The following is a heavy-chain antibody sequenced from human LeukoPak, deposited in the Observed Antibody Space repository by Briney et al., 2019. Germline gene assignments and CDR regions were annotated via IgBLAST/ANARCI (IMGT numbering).Heavy chain of an antibody. V-gene: IGHV1-2*02. D-gene: IGHD3-10*01. CDR3: AREWFGSGSYSDY. CDR1: GYTFTGYY. Sequence: GASVKVSCKASGYTFTGYYMHWVRQAPGQGLEWMGWINPNSGGTNYAQKFQGRVTMTRDTSISTAYMELSRLRSDDTAVYYCAREWFGSGSYSDYWGQGTLVTVSS. J-gene: IGHJ4*02. CDR2: INPNSGGT.